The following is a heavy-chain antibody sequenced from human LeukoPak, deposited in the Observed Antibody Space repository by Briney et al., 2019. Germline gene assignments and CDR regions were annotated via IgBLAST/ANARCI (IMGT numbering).Heavy chain of an antibody. D-gene: IGHD5-12*01. V-gene: IGHV3-43D*03. CDR3: AREDVDGDFDY. Sequence: PGGSLRLSCAASGFTFDDYAMHWVCQAPGKGLEWVSLISWDGGSTYYADSVKGRFTISRDNSKNSLYLQMNSLRAEDTALYYCAREDVDGDFDYWGQGTLVTVSS. J-gene: IGHJ4*02. CDR2: ISWDGGST. CDR1: GFTFDDYA.